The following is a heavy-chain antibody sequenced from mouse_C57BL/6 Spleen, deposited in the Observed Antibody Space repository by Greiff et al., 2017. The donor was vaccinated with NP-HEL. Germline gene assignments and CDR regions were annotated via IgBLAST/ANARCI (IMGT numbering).Heavy chain of an antibody. CDR2: IYPGDGDT. J-gene: IGHJ2*01. CDR3: ARFYYGSTFDY. Sequence: VKLMESGPELVKPGASVKISCKASGYAFSSSWMNWVKQRPGKGLEWIGRIYPGDGDTNYNGKFKGKATLTADKSSSTAYMQLSSLTSEDSAVYFCARFYYGSTFDYWGQGTTLTVSS. V-gene: IGHV1-82*01. D-gene: IGHD1-1*01. CDR1: GYAFSSSW.